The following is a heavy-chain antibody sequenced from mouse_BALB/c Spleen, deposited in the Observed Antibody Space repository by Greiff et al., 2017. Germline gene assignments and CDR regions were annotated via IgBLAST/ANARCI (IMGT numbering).Heavy chain of an antibody. CDR3: ARDGVWRAMDY. Sequence: VQLQQSGADLVKPGASLKLSCTASGFTFTTYHIEWVNQTPGKSLEWIGNFHPYNDDTKYNENFKGKAKLTVDKSSSTVYLQLSRVTSDDSAVYYCARDGVWRAMDYWGQGTSVTVSS. CDR1: GFTFTTYH. D-gene: IGHD2-3*01. J-gene: IGHJ4*01. CDR2: FHPYNDDT. V-gene: IGHV1-47*01.